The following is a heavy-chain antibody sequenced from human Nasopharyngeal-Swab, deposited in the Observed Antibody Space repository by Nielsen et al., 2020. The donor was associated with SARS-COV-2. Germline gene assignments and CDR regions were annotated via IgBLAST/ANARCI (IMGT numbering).Heavy chain of an antibody. D-gene: IGHD3-3*01. V-gene: IGHV3-7*01. Sequence: LSLTCAASGFTFSSYWMSWVRQAPGKGLEWVANIKQDGSEKYYVDSVKGRFTISRDNAKNSLYLQMNSLRAEDTAVYYCARGVGVDDFWSGRFDYWGQGTLVTVSS. CDR2: IKQDGSEK. CDR3: ARGVGVDDFWSGRFDY. J-gene: IGHJ4*02. CDR1: GFTFSSYW.